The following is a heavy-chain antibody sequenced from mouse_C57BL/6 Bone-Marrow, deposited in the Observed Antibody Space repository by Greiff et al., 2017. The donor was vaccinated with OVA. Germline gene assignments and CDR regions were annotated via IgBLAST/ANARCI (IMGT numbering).Heavy chain of an antibody. CDR3: ASERACYVSPNFYFDY. J-gene: IGHJ2*01. Sequence: QVQLQQPGAELVMPGASVKLSCKASGYTFTSYWMHWVKQRPGQSLEWIGEIDPSDSYTNYNQKFKGKSTLTVDKSSSTAYMKLSSLTSEDSAVSSFASERACYVSPNFYFDYWGQGTTLTVSS. CDR1: GYTFTSYW. D-gene: IGHD1-1*01. CDR2: IDPSDSYT. V-gene: IGHV1-69*01.